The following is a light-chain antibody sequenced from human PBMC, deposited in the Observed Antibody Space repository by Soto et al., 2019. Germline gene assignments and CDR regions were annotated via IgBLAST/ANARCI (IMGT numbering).Light chain of an antibody. J-gene: IGKJ4*01. CDR1: EGISSY. CDR2: TAS. CDR3: LQLNRYPLT. V-gene: IGKV1-9*01. Sequence: IQLTQSPSSLSASVGDRVAITCRASEGISSYLAWYQEKPGKVPKLLIDTASTLQNGVPSRFSGSGSGTDFSLTISSLQPEDFATSYCLQLNRYPLTFGGGTRVEIK.